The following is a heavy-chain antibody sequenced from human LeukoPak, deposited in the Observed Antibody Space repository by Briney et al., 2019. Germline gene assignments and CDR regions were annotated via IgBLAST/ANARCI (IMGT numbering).Heavy chain of an antibody. D-gene: IGHD3-10*01. CDR2: INHSGST. Sequence: PSETLSLTCAVYGGSFSGYYWSWIRQPPGKELEWIGEINHSGSTNYNPSLKSRVTISVDTSKNQFSLKLSSVTAADTAVYYCASGSGAEKGLTRSIDYWGQGTLVTVSS. J-gene: IGHJ4*02. CDR1: GGSFSGYY. CDR3: ASGSGAEKGLTRSIDY. V-gene: IGHV4-34*01.